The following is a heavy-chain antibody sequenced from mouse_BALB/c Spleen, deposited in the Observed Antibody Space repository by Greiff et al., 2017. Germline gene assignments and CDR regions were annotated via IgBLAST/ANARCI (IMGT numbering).Heavy chain of an antibody. J-gene: IGHJ4*01. CDR3: ARHNGNYAMDY. CDR1: GFTFSSYG. CDR2: ISSGGSYT. D-gene: IGHD2-1*01. Sequence: EVQVVESGGDLVKPGGSLKLSCAASGFTFSSYGMSWVRQTPDKRLEWVATISSGGSYTYYPDSVKWRFTISRDNAKNTLYLQMSSLKSEDTAMYYCARHNGNYAMDYWGEGASDTVSS. V-gene: IGHV5-6*01.